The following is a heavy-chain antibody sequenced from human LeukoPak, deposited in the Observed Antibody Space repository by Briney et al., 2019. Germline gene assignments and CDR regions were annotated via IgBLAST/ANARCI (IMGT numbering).Heavy chain of an antibody. Sequence: GGSLRLSCAASGFTFSSYAMHWVRQAPGKGLEWVATINQDGSEQYYVDSVKGRFTISRDDAKNSLYLRMNSLRDDDTAVYYCARHWGSMDVWGKGTTVTVSS. D-gene: IGHD7-27*01. CDR2: INQDGSEQ. CDR1: GFTFSSYA. V-gene: IGHV3-7*01. CDR3: ARHWGSMDV. J-gene: IGHJ6*03.